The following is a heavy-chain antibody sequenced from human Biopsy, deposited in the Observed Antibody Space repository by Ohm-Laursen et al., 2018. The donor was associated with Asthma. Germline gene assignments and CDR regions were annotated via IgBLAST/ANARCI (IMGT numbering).Heavy chain of an antibody. J-gene: IGHJ3*01. V-gene: IGHV1-3*04. D-gene: IGHD3-9*01. CDR2: VNTGNGDT. CDR3: ARTYYDFLTGQVKDVFGV. Sequence: GSSVKVSCKASGYNFISFAIHWVRQAPGQRLEWMGWVNTGNGDTKYSQKFQGRVTITRDTSASTAHMELRSLRSEDTATYYCARTYYDFLTGQVKDVFGVWGQGTMVTVSS. CDR1: GYNFISFA.